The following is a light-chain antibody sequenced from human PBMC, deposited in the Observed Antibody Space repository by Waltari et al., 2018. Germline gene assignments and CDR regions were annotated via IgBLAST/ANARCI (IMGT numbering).Light chain of an antibody. CDR1: QSVSGNY. CDR3: QQYSASPHVT. Sequence: VLTQSLGTLSLSPGERATLSCRASQSVSGNYLAWYQQKPGQSPRLLIYDTSTRATGIPDRFRGSGSGTDFTLTINRLEPEDFAVYFCQQYSASPHVTFGQGTRLEIK. CDR2: DTS. V-gene: IGKV3-20*01. J-gene: IGKJ5*01.